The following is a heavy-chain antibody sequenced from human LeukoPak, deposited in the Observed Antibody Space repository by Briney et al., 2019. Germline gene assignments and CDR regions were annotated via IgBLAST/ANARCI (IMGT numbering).Heavy chain of an antibody. CDR2: ISGSGGST. V-gene: IGHV3-23*01. Sequence: PGGSLRLSCAASGFTFSSYAMSWVRQAPGKGPEWVSAISGSGGSTYYADSVKGRFTISRDNSKNTLYLQMNSLRAEDTAVYYCANYPSSSVHGMDVWGQGTTVTVSS. CDR3: ANYPSSSVHGMDV. D-gene: IGHD6-6*01. CDR1: GFTFSSYA. J-gene: IGHJ6*02.